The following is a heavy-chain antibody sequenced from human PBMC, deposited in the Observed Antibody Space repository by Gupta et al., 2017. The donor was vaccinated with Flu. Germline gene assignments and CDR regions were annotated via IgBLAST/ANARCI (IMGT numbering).Heavy chain of an antibody. CDR2: ISGSGGST. J-gene: IGHJ4*02. CDR3: AKDRVGTTQYFDY. Sequence: EVQLLESGGGLVQPGGSLRLSCAASGFTFSRYAMSWVRQAPGKGLEWVSAISGSGGSTYYADSVKGRFTISRDNSKNTLYLQMNSLRAEDTAVYYCAKDRVGTTQYFDYWGQGTLVTVSS. CDR1: GFTFSRYA. V-gene: IGHV3-23*01. D-gene: IGHD1-1*01.